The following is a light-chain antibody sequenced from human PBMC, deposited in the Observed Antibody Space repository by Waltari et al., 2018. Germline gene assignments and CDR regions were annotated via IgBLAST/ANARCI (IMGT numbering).Light chain of an antibody. J-gene: IGKJ2*01. CDR3: QQYDSYPHT. CDR1: QGIDNY. CDR2: AAS. V-gene: IGKV1-16*02. Sequence: DIQMTQSTSSLSASVGDSITITCRASQGIDNYLAWFQQKPGKAPQSLIYAASTLQSGVPSKFSGSGFGTDFTLTINGLQPEDFATYFCQQYDSYPHTFGQGTRLEVK.